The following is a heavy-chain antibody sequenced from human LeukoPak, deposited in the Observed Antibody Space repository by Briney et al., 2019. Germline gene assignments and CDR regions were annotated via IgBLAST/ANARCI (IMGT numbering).Heavy chain of an antibody. Sequence: ASVKVSCKASGYTFTGYYMHWVRQAPGQGLEWMGWINPNSGGTNYAQKFQGKVTMTRDTSISTAYMELSRLRSDDTAVYYCARAQDVLADDAFDIWGQGTMVTVSS. CDR1: GYTFTGYY. J-gene: IGHJ3*02. D-gene: IGHD2-15*01. V-gene: IGHV1-2*02. CDR2: INPNSGGT. CDR3: ARAQDVLADDAFDI.